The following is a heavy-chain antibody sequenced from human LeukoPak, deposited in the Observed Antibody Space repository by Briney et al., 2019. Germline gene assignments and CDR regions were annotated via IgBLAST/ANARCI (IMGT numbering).Heavy chain of an antibody. J-gene: IGHJ4*02. Sequence: GGPLRLSCEASGFTFSSYGMHWVRQAPGKGLEWVAVISYDGSNKYYADSVKGRFTISRDNSKNTLYLQMNSLRAEDTAVYYCAKDTLGAVAAIDYWGQGTLVTVSS. V-gene: IGHV3-30*18. CDR3: AKDTLGAVAAIDY. CDR2: ISYDGSNK. CDR1: GFTFSSYG. D-gene: IGHD6-19*01.